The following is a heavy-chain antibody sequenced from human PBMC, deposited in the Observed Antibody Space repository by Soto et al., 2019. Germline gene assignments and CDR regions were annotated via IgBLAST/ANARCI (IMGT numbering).Heavy chain of an antibody. J-gene: IGHJ4*02. CDR1: GFTFSSYG. CDR3: AREGWGGSSGWYPYFDY. V-gene: IGHV3-33*01. CDR2: IWYDGSNK. D-gene: IGHD6-19*01. Sequence: QVQLVESGGGVVQPGRSLRLSCAASGFTFSSYGMHWVRQAPGKGLEWVAVIWYDGSNKYYADSVKGRFTISRDNSKNTLYLQMNSLRAEDTAVYYCAREGWGGSSGWYPYFDYWGQGTLVTVSS.